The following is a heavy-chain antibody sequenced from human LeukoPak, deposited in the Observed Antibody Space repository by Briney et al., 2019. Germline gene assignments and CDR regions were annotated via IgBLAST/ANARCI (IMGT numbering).Heavy chain of an antibody. CDR3: ARTSTPSIAVAGYPFDY. CDR1: GFTFSSYS. J-gene: IGHJ4*02. CDR2: ISSSSSYI. V-gene: IGHV3-21*01. D-gene: IGHD6-19*01. Sequence: GGSLRLSCAASGFTFSSYSMNWVRQAPGKGLEWVSSISSSSSYIYYADSVKGRFTISRDNAKNSLYLQMNSLRAEDTAVYYCARTSTPSIAVAGYPFDYWGQGTLVTVSS.